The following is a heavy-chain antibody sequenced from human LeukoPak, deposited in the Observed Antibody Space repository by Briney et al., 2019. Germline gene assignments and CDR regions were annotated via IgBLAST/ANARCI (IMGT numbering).Heavy chain of an antibody. D-gene: IGHD3-10*01. J-gene: IGHJ5*02. V-gene: IGHV4-61*02. CDR2: IYSSGST. CDR1: GGSITSGSYY. CDR3: ARDPNYYGSGSYEA. Sequence: SETLSLTCTVSGGSITSGSYYWSWIRQPAGKGLEWIGRIYSSGSTNYNPSLKSRVTISLDTSKNQFSLKLSSVTAADTAVYYCARDPNYYGSGSYEAWGQGTLVTVSS.